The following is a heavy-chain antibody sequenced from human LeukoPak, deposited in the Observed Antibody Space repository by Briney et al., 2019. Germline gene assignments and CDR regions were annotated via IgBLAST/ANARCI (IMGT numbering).Heavy chain of an antibody. CDR3: AVAQPYCSGGSCYYYYGMDV. J-gene: IGHJ6*02. V-gene: IGHV4-59*01. D-gene: IGHD2-15*01. Sequence: SETLSLTCTVSGGSISSYYWSWIRQPPGNGLEWIGYISYSGSTNYNPSLKSRVTISVDTSKNQFSLRMRSVTAADTAVYYCAVAQPYCSGGSCYYYYGMDVWGQGTTVTVSS. CDR1: GGSISSYY. CDR2: ISYSGST.